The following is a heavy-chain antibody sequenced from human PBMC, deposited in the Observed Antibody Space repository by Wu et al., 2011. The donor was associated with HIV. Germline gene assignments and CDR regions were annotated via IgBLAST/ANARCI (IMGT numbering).Heavy chain of an antibody. J-gene: IGHJ2*01. Sequence: QVQLVQSGAEVKKPGASVKVSCRASGYTFTGYYMHWVRQAPGQGLEWMGWINPNSGDTNYAQKFQGRVTMTRDTSISTAYMELSRLRSDDTAVYYCARGHVITMIVGPGYWYFDLWAVAPWSLSP. CDR2: INPNSGDT. D-gene: IGHD3-22*01. CDR1: GYTFTGYY. V-gene: IGHV1-2*02. CDR3: ARGHVITMIVGPGYWYFDL.